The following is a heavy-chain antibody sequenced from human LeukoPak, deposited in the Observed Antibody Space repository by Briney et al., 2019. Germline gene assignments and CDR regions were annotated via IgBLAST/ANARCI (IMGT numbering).Heavy chain of an antibody. CDR2: IYYSGST. Sequence: PSETLSLTCTVSGGSISSYYWSWIRQPPGKGLEWIGYIYYSGSTNYNPPLKSRVTISVDTSKNQFSLKLSSVTAADTAVYYCARAGGSSFDYWGQGTLVTVSS. CDR3: ARAGGSSFDY. J-gene: IGHJ4*02. V-gene: IGHV4-59*01. CDR1: GGSISSYY. D-gene: IGHD3-10*01.